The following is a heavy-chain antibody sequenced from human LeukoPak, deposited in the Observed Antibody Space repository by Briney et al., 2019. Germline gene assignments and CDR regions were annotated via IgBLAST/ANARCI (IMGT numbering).Heavy chain of an antibody. Sequence: SETLSLTCTASGGSISSYYWRWIRQPPGKGLEWIGYIYYSGSTNHNPSLKSRVTISVDTSKNQFSLKLSSVTAADTAVYYCARHLMSYYDSSGYRLGAFDIWGQGTMVIVSS. J-gene: IGHJ3*02. CDR1: GGSISSYY. CDR2: IYYSGST. CDR3: ARHLMSYYDSSGYRLGAFDI. D-gene: IGHD3-22*01. V-gene: IGHV4-59*08.